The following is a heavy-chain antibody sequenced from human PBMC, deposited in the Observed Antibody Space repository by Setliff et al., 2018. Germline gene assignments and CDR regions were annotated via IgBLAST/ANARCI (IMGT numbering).Heavy chain of an antibody. D-gene: IGHD4-17*01. Sequence: PSETLSLTCRVSGDSISDHHWSWIRQPPGQGLEWIGYIYSSGRTNYNPSLKSRVSLSLDTSKNQFSLDLSSVTPADTAVYYCARELGLRVPFDFWGQGILVTVSS. J-gene: IGHJ4*02. CDR2: IYSSGRT. CDR3: ARELGLRVPFDF. V-gene: IGHV4-59*11. CDR1: GDSISDHH.